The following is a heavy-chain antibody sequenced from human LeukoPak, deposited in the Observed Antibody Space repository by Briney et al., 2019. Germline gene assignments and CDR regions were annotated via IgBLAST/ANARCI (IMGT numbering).Heavy chain of an antibody. CDR3: ASVVPAARAFDI. V-gene: IGHV4-34*01. CDR2: INHSGST. D-gene: IGHD2-2*01. J-gene: IGHJ3*02. Sequence: SETLSLTCAVYGGSFSGYYWSWIRQPPGKGLEWIGEINHSGSTNYNPSLKSRVTISVDTSKNQFPLKLSSVTAADTAVYYCASVVPAARAFDIWGQGTMVTVFS. CDR1: GGSFSGYY.